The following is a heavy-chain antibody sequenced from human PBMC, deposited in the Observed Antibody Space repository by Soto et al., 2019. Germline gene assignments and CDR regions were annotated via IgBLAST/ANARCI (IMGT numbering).Heavy chain of an antibody. D-gene: IGHD3-3*01. CDR1: GFTFSSYA. Sequence: GGSLRLSCAASGFTFSSYAMSWVRQAPGKGLEWVSAISGSGGSTYYADSVKGRFTISRDNSKNTLYLQMNSLRAEDTAVYYCANLIHSSRRFLEWLRPRSDYWGQGTLVTVSS. V-gene: IGHV3-23*01. CDR2: ISGSGGST. J-gene: IGHJ4*02. CDR3: ANLIHSSRRFLEWLRPRSDY.